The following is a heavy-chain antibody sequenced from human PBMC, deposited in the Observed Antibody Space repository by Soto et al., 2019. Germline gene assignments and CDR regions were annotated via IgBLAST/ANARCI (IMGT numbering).Heavy chain of an antibody. CDR2: IYYRGNA. CDR3: ARLEGLATISYYFDF. Sequence: PEETLSLTCSVSDDSINSDKYYWVWIRQPPGKGLEWIGSIYYRGNAYYNPSLHTRVTISLDKSKSQFSLKLNSVTAADSAVYFCARLEGLATISYYFDFWGPGALVTVSS. J-gene: IGHJ4*02. V-gene: IGHV4-39*01. CDR1: DDSINSDKYY. D-gene: IGHD5-12*01.